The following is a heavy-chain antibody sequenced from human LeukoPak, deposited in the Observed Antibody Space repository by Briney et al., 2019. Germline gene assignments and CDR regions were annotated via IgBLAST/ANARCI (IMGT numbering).Heavy chain of an antibody. V-gene: IGHV3-21*01. CDR1: GFTFSSYS. D-gene: IGHD4-17*01. CDR2: ISSSTSYI. J-gene: IGHJ4*02. Sequence: GGSLRLSCAASGFTFSSYSMNWIRQAPGKGLEWVSSISSSTSYIYYADSVKGRFTTPKDNAKNSLYLQMNSLRAEDTAVYYCARAGGSTVSHSDYWGQGTLVTVSS. CDR3: ARAGGSTVSHSDY.